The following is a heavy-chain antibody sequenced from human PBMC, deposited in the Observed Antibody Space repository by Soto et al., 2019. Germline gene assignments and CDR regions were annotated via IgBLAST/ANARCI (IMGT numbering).Heavy chain of an antibody. Sequence: PGGSLRLSCAASGFTYSTYTMHWVRQAPGKGLEWVAVIWYDGSNKYYADSVKGRFTISRDNAKNSLYLQMNSLRAEDTAVYYCARPGYSSGWVFDYWGQGTLVTVSS. CDR3: ARPGYSSGWVFDY. J-gene: IGHJ4*02. CDR2: IWYDGSNK. V-gene: IGHV3-33*08. D-gene: IGHD6-19*01. CDR1: GFTYSTYT.